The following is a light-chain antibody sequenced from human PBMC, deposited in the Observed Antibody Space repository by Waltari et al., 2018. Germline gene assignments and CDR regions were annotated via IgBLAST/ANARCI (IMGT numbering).Light chain of an antibody. Sequence: QSALTQPASVSGSPGQSITISCTGPSSDVGNYQRVSWYQQHQGKAPKLMIYAVSKRPSGVSDRFSGSKSGDMASLTISGLQPEDEAEYFCSSYAGSSKGVFGGGTKVTVL. CDR1: SSDVGNYQR. CDR3: SSYAGSSKGV. CDR2: AVS. V-gene: IGLV2-23*02. J-gene: IGLJ2*01.